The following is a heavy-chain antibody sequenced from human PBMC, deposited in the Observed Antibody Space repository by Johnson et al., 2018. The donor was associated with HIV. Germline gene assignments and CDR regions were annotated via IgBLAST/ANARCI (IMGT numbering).Heavy chain of an antibody. Sequence: QVQLVESGGGVVQPGRSLRLSCAASGFIFSDYAMHWVRLAPGQGLEWVAVTSSDEIKKNYAASVNGRFTISSDNSKNTLYLQINSLRIEDTAVYYCARDRFGSGRPNAFDLWGQGTMVTVSS. CDR1: GFIFSDYA. V-gene: IGHV3-30*04. J-gene: IGHJ3*01. CDR2: TSSDEIKK. CDR3: ARDRFGSGRPNAFDL. D-gene: IGHD3-10*01.